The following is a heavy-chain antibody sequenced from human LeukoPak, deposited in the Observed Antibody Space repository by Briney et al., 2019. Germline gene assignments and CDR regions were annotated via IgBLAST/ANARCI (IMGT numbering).Heavy chain of an antibody. CDR3: ARDRGIGGGTPIRY. V-gene: IGHV1-69*13. D-gene: IGHD3-16*01. CDR1: GGTFSSYA. Sequence: GASVKVSCKASGGTFSSYAISWVRQAPGQGLEWMGGIIPIFGTANYAQKFQGRVTITADESTSTAYMELSSLRSEDTAVYYCARDRGIGGGTPIRYWGQGTLDTVSS. CDR2: IIPIFGTA. J-gene: IGHJ4*02.